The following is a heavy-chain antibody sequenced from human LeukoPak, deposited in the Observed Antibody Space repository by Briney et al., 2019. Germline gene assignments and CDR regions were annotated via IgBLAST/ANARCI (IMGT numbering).Heavy chain of an antibody. Sequence: KPSETLSPTCTVSGGSISSYYWSWIRQPPGKGLEWIGYIYYSGSTNYNPSLKSRVTISVDTSKNQFSLKLSSVTAADTAVYYCARGGGSDWFDPWGQGTLVTVSS. CDR2: IYYSGST. J-gene: IGHJ5*02. D-gene: IGHD3-3*01. CDR1: GGSISSYY. V-gene: IGHV4-59*12. CDR3: ARGGGSDWFDP.